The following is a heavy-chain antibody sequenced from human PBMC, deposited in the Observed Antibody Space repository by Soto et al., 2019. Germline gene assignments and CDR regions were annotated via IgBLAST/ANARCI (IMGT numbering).Heavy chain of an antibody. CDR2: ISGDGSSK. J-gene: IGHJ4*02. V-gene: IGHV3-23*01. D-gene: IGHD6-6*01. Sequence: AGGSLRLSCAASGFTFSSYAMSWVRQSPGKGLEWVSAISGDGSSKYYADSVKGRFTISRDNSRNTLYLQVNSLRVEDTAIYFFAINYLGSSPSFDYWGKGTVVTRSS. CDR1: GFTFSSYA. CDR3: AINYLGSSPSFDY.